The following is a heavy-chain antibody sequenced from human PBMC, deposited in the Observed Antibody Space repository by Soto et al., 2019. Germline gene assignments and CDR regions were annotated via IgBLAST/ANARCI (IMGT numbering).Heavy chain of an antibody. Sequence: QVQLVQSGAEVKKPGSSVKVSCKASGGTFSSYPISWVRQAPGQGLEWMGGIIPIFGTANYAQKFQGRGTITEDDSTRTAYMELSSLRSEDTAVDYCARSQTPVIAAAGRYYYYYYGMDVWGQGTTVTVSS. V-gene: IGHV1-69*01. J-gene: IGHJ6*02. D-gene: IGHD6-13*01. CDR2: IIPIFGTA. CDR3: ARSQTPVIAAAGRYYYYYYGMDV. CDR1: GGTFSSYP.